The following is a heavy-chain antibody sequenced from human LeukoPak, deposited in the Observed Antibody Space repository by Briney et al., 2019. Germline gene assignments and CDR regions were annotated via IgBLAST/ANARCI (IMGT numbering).Heavy chain of an antibody. CDR1: XXXXSSNW. J-gene: IGHJ4*02. Sequence: LRXXXXXSXXXXSSNWXHWVRHAPGQGLVWVSRIKGDGISTNYADSVKGRFTISRDIAKNTLYLQMNSLRAEDTGVYYCAKDHYWSIDYWGRGTLVTVSS. CDR2: IKGDGIST. CDR3: AKDHYWSIDY. V-gene: IGHV3-74*01. D-gene: IGHD3-3*01.